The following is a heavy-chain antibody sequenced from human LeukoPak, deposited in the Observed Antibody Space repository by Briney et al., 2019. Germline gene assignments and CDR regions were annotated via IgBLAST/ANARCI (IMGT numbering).Heavy chain of an antibody. CDR3: ARVDSLQYYYDSSGYYYYMDV. V-gene: IGHV1-18*01. Sequence: GASVKVSCKASGYTFTSYGISWVRQAPGQGLEWMGWISAYNGNTNYAQKLQGRVTMTTDTSTSTAYMELRSLRSDDTAVYYCARVDSLQYYYDSSGYYYYMDVWGKGTTVTVSS. CDR1: GYTFTSYG. J-gene: IGHJ6*03. CDR2: ISAYNGNT. D-gene: IGHD3-22*01.